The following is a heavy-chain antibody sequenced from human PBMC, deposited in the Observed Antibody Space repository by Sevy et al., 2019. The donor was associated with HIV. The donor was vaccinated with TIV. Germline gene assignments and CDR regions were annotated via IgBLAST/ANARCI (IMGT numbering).Heavy chain of an antibody. CDR2: FDEDGEI. D-gene: IGHD2-2*01. Sequence: ASVKVSCKVSGYTLTALSMHWVRQAPGKGLEWMGGFDEDGEIMYAQKFQGRVTMTEDTSTDTACMELSSLRSEDTAMYYCATDIVVGRDYWGQGTLVTVSS. CDR1: GYTLTALS. J-gene: IGHJ4*02. CDR3: ATDIVVGRDY. V-gene: IGHV1-24*01.